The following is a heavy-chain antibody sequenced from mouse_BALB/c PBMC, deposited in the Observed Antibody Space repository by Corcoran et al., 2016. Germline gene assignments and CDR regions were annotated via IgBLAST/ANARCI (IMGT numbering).Heavy chain of an antibody. CDR3: ARSQGRTWFAY. V-gene: IGHV14-3*02. J-gene: IGHJ3*01. D-gene: IGHD3-3*01. CDR1: GFNIKDTY. Sequence: EVQLQQSGAELVKPGASVKLSCTASGFNIKDTYMHWVKQRPEQGLEWIGRIDPANGNTKYDPKFQGKATITAYTSSNTAYLQLSSLTSEDTAVYYCARSQGRTWFAYWGQGTLVTVSA. CDR2: IDPANGNT.